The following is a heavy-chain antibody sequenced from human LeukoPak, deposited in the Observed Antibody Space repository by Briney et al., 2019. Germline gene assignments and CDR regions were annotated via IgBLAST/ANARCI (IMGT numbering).Heavy chain of an antibody. Sequence: SETLSLTCTVSGGSISSYYWSWIRQPPEKGLEWIGYIYNRGSNTNYNPSLKSRVTISVDISKNQFSLKLRSVTAADTAAYFCARDRPGIAVAGDAFDIWGRGTMVTVSS. CDR2: IYNRGSNT. CDR1: GGSISSYY. J-gene: IGHJ3*02. D-gene: IGHD6-19*01. V-gene: IGHV4-59*01. CDR3: ARDRPGIAVAGDAFDI.